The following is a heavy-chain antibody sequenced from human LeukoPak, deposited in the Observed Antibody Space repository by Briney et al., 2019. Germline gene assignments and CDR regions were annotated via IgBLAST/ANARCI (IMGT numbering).Heavy chain of an antibody. D-gene: IGHD6-19*01. CDR3: ARDSEVIAVEGHWFDP. CDR2: IYYSGST. Sequence: SETLSLTCTVSGGSISSSSYYWGWIRQPPGKGLEWIGSIYYSGSTYYNPSLKSRVTISLDMSNNQFSLKLSSVTAADTAFYYCARDSEVIAVEGHWFDPWGQGTLVTVSS. V-gene: IGHV4-39*07. CDR1: GGSISSSSYY. J-gene: IGHJ5*02.